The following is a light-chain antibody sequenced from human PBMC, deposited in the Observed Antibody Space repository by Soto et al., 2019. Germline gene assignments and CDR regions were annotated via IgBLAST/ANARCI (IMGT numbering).Light chain of an antibody. J-gene: IGLJ2*01. CDR2: GNS. CDR3: QAYESSLSWV. Sequence: QSVLTQPPSVSGAPGQRVTISCTGSSSNIGAGYDVPWYQQLPGTAPKLLIYGNSNRPSGVPDRFSGSKSGTSASLAIHGLQAGDAADYYGQAYESSLSWVFGGGTQLTVL. CDR1: SSNIGAGYD. V-gene: IGLV1-40*01.